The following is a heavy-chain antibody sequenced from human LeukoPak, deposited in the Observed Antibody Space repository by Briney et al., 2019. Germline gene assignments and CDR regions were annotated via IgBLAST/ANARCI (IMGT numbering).Heavy chain of an antibody. CDR2: ISSSGSTI. D-gene: IGHD5-18*01. CDR1: GFTFSSYE. V-gene: IGHV3-48*03. Sequence: GGSLRLSCAASGFTFSSYEMNWVRQAPGKGLEWVSYISSSGSTIYYADSAKGRFTISRDNAKNTLYLQMNSLRAEDTAVYYCARDAPGNTALDYWGQGTLVTVSS. J-gene: IGHJ4*02. CDR3: ARDAPGNTALDY.